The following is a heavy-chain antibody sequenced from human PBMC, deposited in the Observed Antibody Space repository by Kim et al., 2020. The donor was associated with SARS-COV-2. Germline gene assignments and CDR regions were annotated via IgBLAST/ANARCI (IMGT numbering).Heavy chain of an antibody. CDR1: GFTFSSYA. J-gene: IGHJ4*02. Sequence: GGSLRLSCAATGFTFSSYAMSWVRQAPGKGLEWVSAISGSGGSTYYADSVKGRFTISRDNSKNTLYLQMNSLRAEDTAVYYCAKGVGATKIPDYWGQGTLVTVSS. CDR2: ISGSGGST. D-gene: IGHD1-26*01. CDR3: AKGVGATKIPDY. V-gene: IGHV3-23*01.